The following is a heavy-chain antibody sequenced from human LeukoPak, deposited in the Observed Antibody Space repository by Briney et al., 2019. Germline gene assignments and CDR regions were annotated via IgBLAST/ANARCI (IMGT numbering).Heavy chain of an antibody. CDR1: GGSFSGYY. Sequence: SETLSLTCAVYGGSFSGYYWSWIRQPAGKGLEWIGRIYTSGSTNYNPSLKSRVTMSVDTSKNQFSLKLSSVTAADTAVYYCARGELDYYYYYMDVWGKGTTVTVSS. V-gene: IGHV4-59*10. CDR3: ARGELDYYYYYMDV. D-gene: IGHD6-6*01. J-gene: IGHJ6*03. CDR2: IYTSGST.